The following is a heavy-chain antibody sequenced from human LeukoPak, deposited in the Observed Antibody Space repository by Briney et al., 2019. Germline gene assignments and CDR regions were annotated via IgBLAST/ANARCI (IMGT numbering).Heavy chain of an antibody. Sequence: GGSLRLSCAASGFTFSSYAMHWVRQAPGKGLEWVAVISYDGSNKYYADSVKGRFTISRDNSKNTLYLQMNSLRAEDTAVYYCARGEQLLRFDYWGQGTLVTVSS. D-gene: IGHD2-2*01. V-gene: IGHV3-30-3*01. CDR1: GFTFSSYA. CDR3: ARGEQLLRFDY. CDR2: ISYDGSNK. J-gene: IGHJ4*02.